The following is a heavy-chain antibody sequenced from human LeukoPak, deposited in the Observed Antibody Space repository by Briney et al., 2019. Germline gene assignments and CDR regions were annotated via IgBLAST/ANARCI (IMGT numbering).Heavy chain of an antibody. J-gene: IGHJ6*02. CDR2: MNPNSGNT. D-gene: IGHD3-22*01. CDR3: ARALRVVVQYPTYRMDV. Sequence: GASVKVSCKASGYTFISYAINWVRQAAGQGLEWMGWMNPNSGNTGYAQKFQGRVTMTRNTSISTAYMELSSLRSEDTAVYYCARALRVVVQYPTYRMDVWGQGTTVTVSS. CDR1: GYTFISYA. V-gene: IGHV1-8*02.